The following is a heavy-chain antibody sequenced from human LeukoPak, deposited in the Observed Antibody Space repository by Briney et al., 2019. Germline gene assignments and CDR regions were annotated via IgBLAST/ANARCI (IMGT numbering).Heavy chain of an antibody. V-gene: IGHV3-23*01. J-gene: IGHJ4*02. CDR2: ISGSGGNT. CDR1: GFTFSSYA. CDR3: ASEDDSSGYTRLY. Sequence: GGSLRLSCAASGFTFSSYAMSWVRQAPGKGLEWVSAISGSGGNTYYADSVKGRFTISRDNSKNTLYLQMNSLRAEDTAVYYCASEDDSSGYTRLYWGQGTLVTVSS. D-gene: IGHD3-22*01.